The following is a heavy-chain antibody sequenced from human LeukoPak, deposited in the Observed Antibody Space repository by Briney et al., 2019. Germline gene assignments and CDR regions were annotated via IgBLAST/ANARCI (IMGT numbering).Heavy chain of an antibody. CDR2: ISAYNGNT. Sequence: GPVKGSCKAFGFTLSSYGISRGGQGPGKGLEWMGWISAYNGNTNYAQKLQGRVTMTTDTSTSTAYMELRSLRSDDTAVYYCATNVAGTFWGQGTLVTVSS. CDR1: GFTLSSYG. CDR3: ATNVAGTF. D-gene: IGHD6-19*01. V-gene: IGHV1-18*04. J-gene: IGHJ4*02.